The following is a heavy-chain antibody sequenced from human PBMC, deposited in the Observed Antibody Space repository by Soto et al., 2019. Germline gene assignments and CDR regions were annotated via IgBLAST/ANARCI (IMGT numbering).Heavy chain of an antibody. CDR1: GGSFSNFG. V-gene: IGHV1-69*13. CDR2: IVPVFGRP. J-gene: IGHJ4*02. CDR3: AREGSGYNF. Sequence: GASVKASCKASGGSFSNFGISWVRQAPGRGLEWMGGIVPVFGRPNYAQRFRGRLTITADESTSTGYMELISLRSDDTAVYYCAREGSGYNFWGQGTQVTVSA. D-gene: IGHD5-12*01.